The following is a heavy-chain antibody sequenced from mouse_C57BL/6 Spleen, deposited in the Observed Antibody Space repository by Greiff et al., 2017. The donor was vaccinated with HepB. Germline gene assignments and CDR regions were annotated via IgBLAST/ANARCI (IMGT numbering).Heavy chain of an antibody. V-gene: IGHV5-16*01. CDR1: GFTFSDYY. Sequence: EVKLVESEGGLVQPGSSMKLSCTASGFTFSDYYMAWVRQVPEKGLEWVANINYDGSSTYYLDSLKSRFIISRDNAKNILYLQMSSLKSEDTATYYCARDHDDWYFDVWGTGTTVTVSS. CDR2: INYDGSST. CDR3: ARDHDDWYFDV. J-gene: IGHJ1*03.